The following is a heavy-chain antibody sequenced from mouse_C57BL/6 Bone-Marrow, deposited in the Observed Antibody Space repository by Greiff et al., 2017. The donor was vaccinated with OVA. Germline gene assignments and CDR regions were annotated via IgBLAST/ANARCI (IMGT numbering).Heavy chain of an antibody. CDR2: IYPGSGNT. J-gene: IGHJ2*01. D-gene: IGHD2-4*01. V-gene: IGHV1-66*01. Sequence: QVQLQQSGPELVKPGASVKISCKASGYSFTSYYIHWVKQRPGQGLEWIGWIYPGSGNTKYNEKFKGKATLTADTSSSTAYMQLSSLTSEDSAVYYCAREGRVYYDYDVDYWGQGTTLTVSS. CDR3: AREGRVYYDYDVDY. CDR1: GYSFTSYY.